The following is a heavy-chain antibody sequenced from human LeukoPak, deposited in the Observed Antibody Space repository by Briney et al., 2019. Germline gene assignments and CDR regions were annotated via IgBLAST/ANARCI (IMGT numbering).Heavy chain of an antibody. V-gene: IGHV4-34*01. CDR1: GGSFSGYY. Sequence: SETLSLTCAVYGGSFSGYYWSWIRQPPGKGLEWIGEINHSGSTNYNPSLKSRVTISVDTSKNQFSLKLSSVTAADTAVYYCARAPTVKPYYYYYGMDVWGQETTVTVSS. CDR2: INHSGST. J-gene: IGHJ6*02. CDR3: ARAPTVKPYYYYYGMDV. D-gene: IGHD4-17*01.